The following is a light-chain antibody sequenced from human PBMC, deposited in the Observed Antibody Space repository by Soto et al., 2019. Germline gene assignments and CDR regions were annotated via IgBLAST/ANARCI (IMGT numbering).Light chain of an antibody. CDR3: QSYDSSLSGGV. CDR2: GNS. V-gene: IGLV1-40*01. CDR1: SSNIGAGYD. Sequence: QSVLTQPPSVSGAPGQRVTISCTGSSSNIGAGYDLHWYQQLPGTPPKLLIYGNSNRPSGVPNRFSGSKSGTSASLAITGLQAEDEADYYCQSYDSSLSGGVFGGGTKLTVL. J-gene: IGLJ2*01.